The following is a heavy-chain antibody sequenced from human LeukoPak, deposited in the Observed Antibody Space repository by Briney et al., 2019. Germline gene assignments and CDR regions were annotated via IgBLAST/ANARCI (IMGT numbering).Heavy chain of an antibody. V-gene: IGHV3-23*01. J-gene: IGHJ3*02. Sequence: PGGSLRLSCAASGFTFSSSAMSWVRQAPGKGLEWVSTISGSSGSTYHADSVKGRSTISRDNSKNTLYLQMNSLRAEDTAVYYCAKARLVVSSPSDAFDIWGQGTMVTASS. CDR2: ISGSSGST. CDR1: GFTFSSSA. D-gene: IGHD3-22*01. CDR3: AKARLVVSSPSDAFDI.